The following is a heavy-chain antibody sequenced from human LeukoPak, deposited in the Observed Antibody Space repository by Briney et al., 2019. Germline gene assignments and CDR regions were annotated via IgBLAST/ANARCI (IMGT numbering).Heavy chain of an antibody. CDR3: ARTTVTDY. V-gene: IGHV3-7*05. CDR2: IKEDGSEK. J-gene: IGHJ4*02. Sequence: GGSLRLSCAASGFTFSSYWMTWVRQAPGKGLEWVANIKEDGSEKYYVDSVKGRFTISRDNAKNSLYLQMNSLRDEDTAVCYCARTTVTDYWGQGTLVTVSS. D-gene: IGHD4-17*01. CDR1: GFTFSSYW.